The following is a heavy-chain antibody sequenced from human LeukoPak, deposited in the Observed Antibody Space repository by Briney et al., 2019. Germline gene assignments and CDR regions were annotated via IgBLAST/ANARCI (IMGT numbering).Heavy chain of an antibody. CDR1: GFTFSSYG. D-gene: IGHD6-19*01. Sequence: GRSLRLSCAASGFTFSSYGMHWVSQPPGKGREWVAAICYDGSNKYYADSVKGRLTISRDTSKNTLYLQMNRLRAEDTAVYYCAKESKQWLASYYFDYWGQGTLVTVSS. J-gene: IGHJ4*02. CDR3: AKESKQWLASYYFDY. CDR2: ICYDGSNK. V-gene: IGHV3-33*06.